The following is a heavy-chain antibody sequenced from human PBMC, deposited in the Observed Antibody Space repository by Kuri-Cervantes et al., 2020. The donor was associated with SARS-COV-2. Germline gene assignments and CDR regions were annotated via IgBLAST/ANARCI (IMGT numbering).Heavy chain of an antibody. CDR2: IYRSGST. D-gene: IGHD3-3*01. CDR1: GYSISSGYY. CDR3: ARDIHDCDFWSISP. J-gene: IGHJ5*02. V-gene: IGHV4-38-2*02. Sequence: SETLSLTCTVSGYSISSGYYWGWIRQPPGKGLEWIGSIYRSGSTYYNPSLKSRVTISVDTSKNQFSLKLSSVTAADTAVYYCARDIHDCDFWSISPWGQGTLVTVSS.